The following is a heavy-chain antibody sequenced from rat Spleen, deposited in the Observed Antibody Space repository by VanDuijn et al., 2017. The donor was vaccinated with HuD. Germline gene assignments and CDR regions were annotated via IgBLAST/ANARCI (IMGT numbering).Heavy chain of an antibody. CDR1: GFTFSDYA. D-gene: IGHD1-9*01. CDR2: INPGGYNT. Sequence: EVQLVESGGGLVQPGNSLKLSCAASGFTFSDYAMAWVRQSPKKGLEWVASINPGGYNTFYRDSVKGRFTISRDNAKSSLYLQMDSLKSEDTASYYCVRHGYTRYYFDYWGQGVMVTVSS. J-gene: IGHJ2*01. CDR3: VRHGYTRYYFDY. V-gene: IGHV5S23*01.